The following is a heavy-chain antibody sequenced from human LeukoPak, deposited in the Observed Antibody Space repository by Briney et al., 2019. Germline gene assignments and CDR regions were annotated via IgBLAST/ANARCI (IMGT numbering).Heavy chain of an antibody. V-gene: IGHV4-30-4*01. J-gene: IGHJ4*02. CDR1: GGSISSGDYY. CDR2: TYYSGST. Sequence: PSETLSLTCTVSGGSISSGDYYWSWIRPPPGKGLEWIGYTYYSGSTYYNPSLKSRVTISVDTSKNQFSLKLSSVTAADTAVYYCGREDYGDYSSVYWGQGTLVTVSS. D-gene: IGHD4-17*01. CDR3: GREDYGDYSSVY.